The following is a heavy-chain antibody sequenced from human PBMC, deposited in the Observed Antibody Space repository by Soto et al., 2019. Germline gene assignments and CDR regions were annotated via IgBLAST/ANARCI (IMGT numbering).Heavy chain of an antibody. V-gene: IGHV1-69*12. J-gene: IGHJ4*02. D-gene: IGHD6-19*01. Sequence: QVQLVQSGAEVKKPGSSVKVSCKASGGTFSSYAISWVRQAPGQGLEWMGGIIPIFGTANYAQKFQGRVTSTADESTSTAYMELSSLRSEDTAVYYCARDGIAVADSSIPGFDYWGQGTLVTVSS. CDR3: ARDGIAVADSSIPGFDY. CDR2: IIPIFGTA. CDR1: GGTFSSYA.